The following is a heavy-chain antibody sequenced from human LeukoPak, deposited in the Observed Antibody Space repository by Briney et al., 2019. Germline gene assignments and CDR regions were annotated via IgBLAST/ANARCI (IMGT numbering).Heavy chain of an antibody. CDR3: VRATRGYSYGYDY. J-gene: IGHJ4*02. D-gene: IGHD5-18*01. Sequence: ASVKVSCKASGYTFTGYYMHWVRQAPGQGLEWMGWINPNSGGTNYAQKFQGWVTMTRDTSISTAYMELSRLRSDDTAVYYCVRATRGYSYGYDYWGQGTLVTVSS. CDR1: GYTFTGYY. CDR2: INPNSGGT. V-gene: IGHV1-2*04.